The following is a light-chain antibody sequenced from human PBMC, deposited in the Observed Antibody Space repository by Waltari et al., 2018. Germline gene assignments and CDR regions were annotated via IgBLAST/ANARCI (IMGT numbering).Light chain of an antibody. V-gene: IGLV2-8*01. J-gene: IGLJ2*01. CDR3: NSFAGSDTVV. CDR1: SGDIGAYNS. CDR2: DVN. Sequence: QSALTQPPSASGSPGQSVTISCTGTSGDIGAYNSVNWYRQHPGKVPKLMIYDVNRRPSGVPDRFSVSKSGNTVSLTVSGLQPEDEAVYYCNSFAGSDTVVFGGGTTLTVL.